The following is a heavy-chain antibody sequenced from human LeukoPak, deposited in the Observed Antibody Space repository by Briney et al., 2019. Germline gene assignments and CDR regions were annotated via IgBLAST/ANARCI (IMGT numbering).Heavy chain of an antibody. CDR1: GGSASSGSYY. CDR2: SYYSGST. CDR3: ARRTYSSGWSNFDY. V-gene: IGHV4-61*01. J-gene: IGHJ4*02. D-gene: IGHD6-19*01. Sequence: SETLSLTCTVSGGSASSGSYYWSWIRQPPGKGLEWIGYSYYSGSTNYNPSLKSRVTISVDTSKTQFSLKLSSVTAADTAVYYCARRTYSSGWSNFDYWGQGTLVTVSS.